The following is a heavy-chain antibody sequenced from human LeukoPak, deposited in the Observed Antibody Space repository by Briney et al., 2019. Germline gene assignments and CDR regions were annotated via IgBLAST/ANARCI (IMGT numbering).Heavy chain of an antibody. J-gene: IGHJ5*02. Sequence: GASVKVSCKASGGTFTSYAMNWVRQAPGQGLEWMGWINTNTGNPTYAQGFTGRFVFSLDTSVSTAYLQISSLKAEDTAVYYCARDSSSLLWFGELSNWFDPWGQGTLVTVSS. D-gene: IGHD3-10*01. CDR3: ARDSSSLLWFGELSNWFDP. CDR2: INTNTGNP. V-gene: IGHV7-4-1*02. CDR1: GGTFTSYA.